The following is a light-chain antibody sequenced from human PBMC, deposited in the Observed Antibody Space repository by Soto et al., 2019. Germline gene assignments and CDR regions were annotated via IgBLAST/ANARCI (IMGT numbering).Light chain of an antibody. CDR3: QQRSNWPSMYT. V-gene: IGKV3-11*01. CDR2: DAS. J-gene: IGKJ2*01. Sequence: EIVLTQSPATLSLSPGERATLSCRASRSVSSYLAWYQQKPGQAPRLLIYDASNRATGIPARFSGSGSGTDFTLTISSLEPEDFAVYYCQQRSNWPSMYTFGQGTKLEIK. CDR1: RSVSSY.